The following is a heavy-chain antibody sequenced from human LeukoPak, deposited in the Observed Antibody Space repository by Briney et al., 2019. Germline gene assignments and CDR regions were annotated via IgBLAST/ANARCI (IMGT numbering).Heavy chain of an antibody. V-gene: IGHV1-18*01. CDR3: ARRRDIVVVVAAGYFDY. Sequence: GASVKVSCKASGYTFTSYGISWVRQAPGQGLEWMGWISAYNGNTNYAQKLQGRVTMTTDTSTSTAYMELRSLRSDDTAVYYCARRRDIVVVVAAGYFDYWGQGTLVTVSS. J-gene: IGHJ4*02. CDR1: GYTFTSYG. D-gene: IGHD2-15*01. CDR2: ISAYNGNT.